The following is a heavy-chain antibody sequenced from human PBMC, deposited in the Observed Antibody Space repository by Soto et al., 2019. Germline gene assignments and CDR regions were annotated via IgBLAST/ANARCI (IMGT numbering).Heavy chain of an antibody. D-gene: IGHD6-13*01. J-gene: IGHJ4*02. Sequence: QVQLVQSGAEVKKPGASVKVSCEASGYTFTSYAMHWVRQAPGQRLEWMGWINAGNGNTKYSQKFQGRVTITRDTSASTAYMELSSLRSEDTAVYYCARDLGSSSWFDYWGQGTLVTVSS. CDR1: GYTFTSYA. CDR3: ARDLGSSSWFDY. V-gene: IGHV1-3*01. CDR2: INAGNGNT.